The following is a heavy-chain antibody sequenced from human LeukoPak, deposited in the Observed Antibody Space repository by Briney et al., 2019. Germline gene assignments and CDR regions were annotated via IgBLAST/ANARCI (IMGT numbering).Heavy chain of an antibody. D-gene: IGHD3-3*01. CDR3: ARGAWYYDFWSGYTNNWFDP. CDR2: IYYSGST. V-gene: IGHV4-31*03. J-gene: IGHJ5*02. CDR1: GGSISSGGYY. Sequence: SQTLSLTCTVSGGSISSGGYYWSWIRQHPGKGLEWIGYIYYSGSTYYNPSLKSRVTISVDTSKNQFSLKLSSVTAADTAVYYCARGAWYYDFWSGYTNNWFDPWGQGTLVTVSS.